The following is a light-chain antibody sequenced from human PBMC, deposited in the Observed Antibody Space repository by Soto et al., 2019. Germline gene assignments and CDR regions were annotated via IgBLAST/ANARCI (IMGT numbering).Light chain of an antibody. J-gene: IGLJ3*02. CDR3: SSYTRSTTLV. Sequence: QSALTQPASVSGSPGQSITISCTGTSSDVGGYSYVSWYQQHPGKVPKLMIYEVSNRPSGVSNRFSGSKSGNTASLTVSGLQAEDEADYYCSSYTRSTTLVFGGGTKLTVL. V-gene: IGLV2-14*01. CDR2: EVS. CDR1: SSDVGGYSY.